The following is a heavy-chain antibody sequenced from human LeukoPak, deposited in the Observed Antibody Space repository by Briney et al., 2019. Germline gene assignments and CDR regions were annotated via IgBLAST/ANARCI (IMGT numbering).Heavy chain of an antibody. CDR2: IIYSGSP. J-gene: IGHJ6*03. CDR1: DGSFSGYY. Sequence: SETLSLTCTVYDGSFSGYYWSWIRHPPGKGLEWIGEIIYSGSPNYNPSLKSRVTISVDTSKNQFSLKLSSVTAADTAVYYCARDSRHGYYYYYMDVWGKGTTVTISS. CDR3: ARDSRHGYYYYYMDV. V-gene: IGHV4-34*12.